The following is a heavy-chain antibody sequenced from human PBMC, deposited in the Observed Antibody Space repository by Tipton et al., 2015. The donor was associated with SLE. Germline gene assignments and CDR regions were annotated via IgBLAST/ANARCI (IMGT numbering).Heavy chain of an antibody. CDR1: GGSISSYY. Sequence: TLSLTCTVSGGSISSYYWSWIRQPPGKGLEWIGYIYYSGSTNYNPSLKSRVTISVDTSKNQFSLKLSSVTAADTAVYYCARSGYWIDYYYYYYMDVWGKGTTVPVSS. CDR2: IYYSGST. D-gene: IGHD3-3*01. CDR3: ARSGYWIDYYYYYYMDV. V-gene: IGHV4-59*07. J-gene: IGHJ6*03.